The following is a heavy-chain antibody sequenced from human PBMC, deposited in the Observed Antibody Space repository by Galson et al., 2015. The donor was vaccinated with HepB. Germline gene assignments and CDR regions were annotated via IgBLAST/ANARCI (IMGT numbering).Heavy chain of an antibody. CDR1: GYTFTSNY. Sequence: SVKVSCKASGYTFTSNYIHWVRQAPGQGLEWMGIINPSGGSTSYAQEFQGRVTMTRDTSTSTVYMELSSLRSEDTAVYFCARDRSGNYYSDYWGQGTLVTVSS. CDR2: INPSGGST. V-gene: IGHV1-46*01. J-gene: IGHJ4*02. CDR3: ARDRSGNYYSDY. D-gene: IGHD1-26*01.